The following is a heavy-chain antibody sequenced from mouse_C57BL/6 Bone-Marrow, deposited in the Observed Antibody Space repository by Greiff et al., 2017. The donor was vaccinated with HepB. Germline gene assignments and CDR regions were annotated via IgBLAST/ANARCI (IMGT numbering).Heavy chain of an antibody. J-gene: IGHJ3*01. CDR3: ARVNYGSSGAY. CDR1: GYSITSGYY. Sequence: EVQLQESGPGLVKPSQSLSLTCSVTGYSITSGYYWNWIRQFPGNKLEWMGYISYDGSNNYNPSLKNRISITRDTSKNQFFLKLNSVTTEDTATYYCARVNYGSSGAYWGQGTLVTVSA. D-gene: IGHD1-1*01. CDR2: ISYDGSN. V-gene: IGHV3-6*01.